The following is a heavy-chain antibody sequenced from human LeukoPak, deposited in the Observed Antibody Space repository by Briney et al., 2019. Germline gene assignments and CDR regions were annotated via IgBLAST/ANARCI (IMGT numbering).Heavy chain of an antibody. V-gene: IGHV4-59*12. CDR3: TRGAGSTTSNDAFDI. CDR1: GGSISSYY. D-gene: IGHD1-1*01. CDR2: IYYSGST. Sequence: SETLSLTCTVSGGSISSYYWSWIRQPPGKGLEWIGYIYYSGSTYYNPSLKSRVTISVDTSKNQFSLKVSSVTAADTAVYYCTRGAGSTTSNDAFDIWGQGTMVTVSS. J-gene: IGHJ3*02.